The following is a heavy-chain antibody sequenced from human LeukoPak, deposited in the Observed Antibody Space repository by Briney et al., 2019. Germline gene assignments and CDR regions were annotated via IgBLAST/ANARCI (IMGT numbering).Heavy chain of an antibody. J-gene: IGHJ4*02. D-gene: IGHD1-26*01. V-gene: IGHV4-4*02. CDR1: GFTFNNYG. CDR3: SRESGAFCPFGY. Sequence: TEGSLRLSCAASGFTFNNYGMSWVRQPPGQGLEWIGEISLTGETNYNPSLNGRVTMSLDESRNQLSLDLTSVTAADTAIYYCSRESGAFCPFGYWGQGTLVIVPP. CDR2: ISLTGET.